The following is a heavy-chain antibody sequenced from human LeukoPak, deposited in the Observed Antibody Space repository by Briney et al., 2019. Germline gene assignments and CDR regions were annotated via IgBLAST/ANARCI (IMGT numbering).Heavy chain of an antibody. J-gene: IGHJ5*02. CDR3: ARGFEGVAGWFDP. V-gene: IGHV4-59*01. CDR2: ISHRGTT. Sequence: PSETLSLTCTVSGGSITGYYWSWIRQPPGKAPEWIGYISHRGTTKYNLSLKSRATMSVDTSKNQFSLRLNSVIAADTAIYYCARGFEGVAGWFDPWGQGALVTVSS. CDR1: GGSITGYY. D-gene: IGHD3-16*01.